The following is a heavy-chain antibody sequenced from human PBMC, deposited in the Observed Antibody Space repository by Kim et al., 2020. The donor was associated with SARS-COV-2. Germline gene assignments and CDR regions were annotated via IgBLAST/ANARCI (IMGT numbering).Heavy chain of an antibody. Sequence: GGSLRLSCAASGFTFSSYWMHWVRQAPGKGLVWVSRINSDGSSTSYADSVKGRFTISRDNAKNTLYLQMNSLRAEDTAVYYCAREFPANYYDSSGSSEDAFDIWGQGTMVTVSS. V-gene: IGHV3-74*01. CDR3: AREFPANYYDSSGSSEDAFDI. CDR2: INSDGSST. D-gene: IGHD3-22*01. J-gene: IGHJ3*02. CDR1: GFTFSSYW.